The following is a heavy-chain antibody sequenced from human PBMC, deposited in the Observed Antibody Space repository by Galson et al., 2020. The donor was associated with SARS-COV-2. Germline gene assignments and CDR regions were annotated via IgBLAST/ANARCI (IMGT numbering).Heavy chain of an antibody. Sequence: SETLSLTCTVSGGSISSGGYYWSWIRQHPGKGLEWIGYIYYSGSTYYNPSLKSRVTISVDTSKNQFSLKLSSVTAADTAVYYCARDFRIARAGFDPWGQGTLVTVSS. V-gene: IGHV4-31*03. CDR1: GGSISSGGYY. J-gene: IGHJ5*02. CDR2: IYYSGST. D-gene: IGHD6-6*01. CDR3: ARDFRIARAGFDP.